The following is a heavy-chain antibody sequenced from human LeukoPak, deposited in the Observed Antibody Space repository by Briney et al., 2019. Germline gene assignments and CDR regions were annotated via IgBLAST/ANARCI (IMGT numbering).Heavy chain of an antibody. CDR1: GASISSYY. J-gene: IGHJ6*03. CDR3: ASAPRGDYQNYYYYMDV. V-gene: IGHV4-4*07. D-gene: IGHD4-17*01. CDR2: IYTSGST. Sequence: SETLSLTCTVSGASISSYYWSWIRQPAGKGLEWIGRIYTSGSTNYNPSLKSRVTMSVDTSKNQFSLKLSSVTAADTAVYYCASAPRGDYQNYYYYMDVWGKGTTVTVSS.